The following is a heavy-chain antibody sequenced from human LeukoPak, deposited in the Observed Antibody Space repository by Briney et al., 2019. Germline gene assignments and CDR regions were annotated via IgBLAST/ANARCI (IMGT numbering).Heavy chain of an antibody. CDR1: GYTFTSYG. Sequence: ASVKVSCKASGYTFTSYGISWVRQAPGQGLEWMGWISAYNGNTNYAQKLQGRVTMTTGTSTSTAYMELRSLRSDDAAVYYCARDMHTGARYCSSTSCYWAYWGQGTLVTVSS. J-gene: IGHJ4*02. D-gene: IGHD2-2*01. CDR3: ARDMHTGARYCSSTSCYWAY. CDR2: ISAYNGNT. V-gene: IGHV1-18*01.